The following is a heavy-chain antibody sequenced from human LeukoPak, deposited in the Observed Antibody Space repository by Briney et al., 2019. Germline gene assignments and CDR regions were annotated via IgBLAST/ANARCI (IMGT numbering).Heavy chain of an antibody. V-gene: IGHV3-23*01. CDR2: ISGSGGST. Sequence: GGSLRLSCAASGFTFSSYAMSWVRQAPGKGLEWVSAISGSGGSTYYADSVKGRFTISRDNSKNTLYLQMNSLRAEDMAVYYCARDLDYYGSGSYYDWGQGTLVTVSS. D-gene: IGHD3-10*01. J-gene: IGHJ4*02. CDR3: ARDLDYYGSGSYYD. CDR1: GFTFSSYA.